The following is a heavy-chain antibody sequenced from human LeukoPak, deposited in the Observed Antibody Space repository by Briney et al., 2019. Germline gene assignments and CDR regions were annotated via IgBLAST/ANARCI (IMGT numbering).Heavy chain of an antibody. CDR3: ARRAYGDYDNYFDY. V-gene: IGHV3-33*01. D-gene: IGHD4-17*01. CDR1: GFTFSSYG. Sequence: GGPLRLSCAASGFTFSSYGMHWVPQAPGKGLEWVAVIWYDGSNKYYADSVKGRFTISRDNSKNTLYLQMSSLRAEDTAVYYCARRAYGDYDNYFDYWGQGTLVTVSS. CDR2: IWYDGSNK. J-gene: IGHJ4*02.